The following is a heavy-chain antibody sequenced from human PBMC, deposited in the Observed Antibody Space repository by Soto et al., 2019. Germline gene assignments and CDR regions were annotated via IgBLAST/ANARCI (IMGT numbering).Heavy chain of an antibody. CDR1: RGSTSSYS. CDR2: IYTSGNT. V-gene: IGHV4-4*07. J-gene: IGHJ4*02. D-gene: IGHD2-15*01. Sequence: QVQLRESGPGLVKPSATLSLTCTVSRGSTSSYSWSWIRQTAGKGLEWIGRIYTSGNTNYNPSLKSRVTMSFDTSKNQFSLRLSSVTAADTAVYYCAREASGGYCDYWGQGTLVTVSS. CDR3: AREASGGYCDY.